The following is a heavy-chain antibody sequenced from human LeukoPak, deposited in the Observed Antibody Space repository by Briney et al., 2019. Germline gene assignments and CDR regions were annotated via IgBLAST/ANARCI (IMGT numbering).Heavy chain of an antibody. CDR3: ARAPTYGDYVGY. V-gene: IGHV3-7*03. CDR1: GFTFSSYA. Sequence: GGSLRLSCAASGFTFSSYAMSWVRQAPGKGLEWVANIKQDGSEKYYVDSVKGRFTISRDNAKNSLYLQMNSLRAEDTAVYYCARAPTYGDYVGYWGQGTLVTVSS. J-gene: IGHJ4*02. D-gene: IGHD4-17*01. CDR2: IKQDGSEK.